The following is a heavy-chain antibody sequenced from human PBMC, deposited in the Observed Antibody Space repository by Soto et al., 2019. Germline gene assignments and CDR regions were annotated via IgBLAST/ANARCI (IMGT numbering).Heavy chain of an antibody. CDR2: INPSGGST. CDR3: ARGRYYDFWSGYSYNWFDP. D-gene: IGHD3-3*01. Sequence: ASVKVSCKASGYTFTSYYMHWVRQAPGQGLEWMGIINPSGGSTSYAQKLQGRVTMTTDTSTSTAYMELRSLRSDDTAVYYCARGRYYDFWSGYSYNWFDPWGQGTLVTVSS. V-gene: IGHV1-46*01. CDR1: GYTFTSYY. J-gene: IGHJ5*02.